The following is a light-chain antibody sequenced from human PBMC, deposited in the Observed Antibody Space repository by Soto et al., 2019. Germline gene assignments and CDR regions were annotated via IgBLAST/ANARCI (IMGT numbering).Light chain of an antibody. CDR1: HGISSA. CDR2: DAS. CDR3: QQFKSYPLT. J-gene: IGKJ4*01. Sequence: AIQLTQSPSSLSASVRDRVTITCRASHGISSALAWYQQKPGKGPNLLIYDASNLESGVPSRFSGSGSGTDFTLTISSLQPEDFATYYCQQFKSYPLTFGGGTKVDIK. V-gene: IGKV1-13*02.